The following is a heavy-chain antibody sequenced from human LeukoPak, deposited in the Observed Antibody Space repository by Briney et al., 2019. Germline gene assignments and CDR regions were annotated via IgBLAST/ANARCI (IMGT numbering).Heavy chain of an antibody. D-gene: IGHD2-21*01. CDR3: AKGPIPDAFDI. Sequence: GGSLRLSCEASGFQFSGFWMYWVRQAPGKGLVWVSRISPDGTYTSYADSVKGRFTISRDNSKNTLYLQMNSLRAEDTAVYYCAKGPIPDAFDIWDQGTMVTVSS. CDR2: ISPDGTYT. CDR1: GFQFSGFW. V-gene: IGHV3-74*01. J-gene: IGHJ3*02.